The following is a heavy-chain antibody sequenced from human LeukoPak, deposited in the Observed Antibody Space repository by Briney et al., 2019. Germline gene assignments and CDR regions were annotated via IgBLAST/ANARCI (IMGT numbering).Heavy chain of an antibody. D-gene: IGHD3-22*01. V-gene: IGHV3-23*01. CDR2: ISGSGGST. CDR3: TTSNGYLRSQDY. CDR1: GFTFSSYA. J-gene: IGHJ4*02. Sequence: PGGSLRFSCAASGFTFSSYAMSWVRQAPGKGLEWVSAISGSGGSTYYADSVKGRFTISRDNSKNTLYLQMNSLRAEDTAVYYCTTSNGYLRSQDYWGQGTLVTVSS.